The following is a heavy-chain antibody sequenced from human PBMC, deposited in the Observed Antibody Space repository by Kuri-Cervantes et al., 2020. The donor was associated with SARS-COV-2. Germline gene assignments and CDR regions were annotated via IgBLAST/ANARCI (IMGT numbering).Heavy chain of an antibody. Sequence: GESLKISCAASGFTFSSYSMNWVRQAPGKGLEWVSSISSSSSYIYYADSVKGRFTISRDNAKNSLYLQMNSLRDEDTAVYYCASFVVVPAAINHAFDIWGQGTMVTVSS. D-gene: IGHD2-2*02. CDR3: ASFVVVPAAINHAFDI. CDR1: GFTFSSYS. V-gene: IGHV3-21*01. J-gene: IGHJ3*02. CDR2: ISSSSSYI.